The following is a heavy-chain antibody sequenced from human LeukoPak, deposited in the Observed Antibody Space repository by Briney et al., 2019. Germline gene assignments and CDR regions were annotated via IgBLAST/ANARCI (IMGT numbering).Heavy chain of an antibody. CDR1: GFTLSGHW. Sequence: GGSLRLSCVASGFTLSGHWMHWVRQAPGKGLVWVSRINSDESTTVYADSVKGRFTISRDNAKNTLYLQMNSLTAEDTAVYYCARSDWFDPWGQGTLVTVS. V-gene: IGHV3-74*01. CDR3: ARSDWFDP. J-gene: IGHJ5*02. CDR2: INSDESTT.